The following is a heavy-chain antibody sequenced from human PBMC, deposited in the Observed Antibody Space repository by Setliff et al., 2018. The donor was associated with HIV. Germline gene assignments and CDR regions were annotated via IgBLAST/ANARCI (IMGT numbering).Heavy chain of an antibody. V-gene: IGHV1-3*01. CDR2: IHAGNGYT. J-gene: IGHJ4*02. D-gene: IGHD1-26*01. CDR3: VRDPIEGYPDYFDY. Sequence: ASVKVSCKASGYTFTSYAMHWVRQAPGQRLEWMGWIHAGNGYTKYSQKFQGRVTFTRDTSASAAYMDLSSLRPEDTATYYCVRDPIEGYPDYFDYWGQGTLVTVSS. CDR1: GYTFTSYA.